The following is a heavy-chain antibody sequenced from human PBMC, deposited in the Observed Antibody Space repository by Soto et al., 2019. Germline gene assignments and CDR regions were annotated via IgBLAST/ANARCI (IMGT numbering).Heavy chain of an antibody. D-gene: IGHD2-15*01. Sequence: QVQLVESGGGVVQPGRSLRLSCAASGFTFSSYGMHWVRQAPGKGLEWVAVISYDGSNKYYADSVKVRFTISRDNSKNTLYLQMNSLRAEDTAVYYCAKAGDCSGGSCYGWYFDLWGRGTLVTVSS. CDR2: ISYDGSNK. CDR3: AKAGDCSGGSCYGWYFDL. J-gene: IGHJ2*01. CDR1: GFTFSSYG. V-gene: IGHV3-30*18.